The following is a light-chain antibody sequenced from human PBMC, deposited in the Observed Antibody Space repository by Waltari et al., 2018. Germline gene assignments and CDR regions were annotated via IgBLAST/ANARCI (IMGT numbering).Light chain of an antibody. J-gene: IGKJ2*01. CDR2: GAS. Sequence: EVVLTQSPATLSVPPGDRGTHSCRASQSIRSNFAWYQQKSGQAPRLLIYGASTRATGVPARFSGSGSGTEFTLTISSLQSEDFAVYYCQQYNNWPPYTFGQGTKLEIK. CDR3: QQYNNWPPYT. CDR1: QSIRSN. V-gene: IGKV3-15*01.